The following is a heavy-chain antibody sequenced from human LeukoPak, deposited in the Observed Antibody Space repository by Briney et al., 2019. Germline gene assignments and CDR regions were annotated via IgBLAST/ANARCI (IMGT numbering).Heavy chain of an antibody. CDR1: GFTFSSYA. J-gene: IGHJ4*02. CDR3: ARVVGSSGWYDY. Sequence: PGRSLRLSCAAPGFTFSSYAMRWVRQAPGKGLEWVAVISYDGSNKYYADSVKGRFTISRDNSKNTLYLQMNSLRAEDTAVYYCARVVGSSGWYDYWGQGILVTVSS. D-gene: IGHD6-19*01. CDR2: ISYDGSNK. V-gene: IGHV3-30*04.